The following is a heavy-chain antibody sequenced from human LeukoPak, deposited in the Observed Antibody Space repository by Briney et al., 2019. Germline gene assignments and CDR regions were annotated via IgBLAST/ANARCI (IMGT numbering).Heavy chain of an antibody. Sequence: GASVKVSCKASGYTFTSYGISWVRQAPGQGLEWMGGIIPIFGTANYAQKFQGRVTITTDESTSTAYMELSSLRSEDTAVYYCARGRANFDYWGQGTLVTVSS. V-gene: IGHV1-69*05. CDR2: IIPIFGTA. CDR1: GYTFTSYG. J-gene: IGHJ4*02. CDR3: ARGRANFDY.